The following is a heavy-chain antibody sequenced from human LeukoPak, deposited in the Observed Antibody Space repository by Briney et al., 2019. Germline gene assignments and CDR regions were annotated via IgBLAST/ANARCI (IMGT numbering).Heavy chain of an antibody. CDR3: AKGVGYYYYMEV. CDR2: IKQDGSEK. Sequence: GGSLRLSCAASGFTFSSYEMSWVRQAPGKGLEWVANIKQDGSEKYYVDSVKGRFTISRDNAKNSLYLQMNSLRAEDTAVYYCAKGVGYYYYMEVWGKGTTVTVSS. J-gene: IGHJ6*03. CDR1: GFTFSSYE. V-gene: IGHV3-7*03.